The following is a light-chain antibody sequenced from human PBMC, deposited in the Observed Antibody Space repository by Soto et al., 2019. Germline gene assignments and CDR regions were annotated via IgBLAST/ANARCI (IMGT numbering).Light chain of an antibody. V-gene: IGKV3-20*01. Sequence: EIVLTQSPGTLSLSPGERATLSCRSSQSISSSYLAWYQQKLGQAPRLLIYGASSRATGISVRFSGSGSGTDFTLTINRLEPEDFAVYYCQQYGSSPWTFGQGTKVAIK. CDR3: QQYGSSPWT. CDR1: QSISSSY. J-gene: IGKJ1*01. CDR2: GAS.